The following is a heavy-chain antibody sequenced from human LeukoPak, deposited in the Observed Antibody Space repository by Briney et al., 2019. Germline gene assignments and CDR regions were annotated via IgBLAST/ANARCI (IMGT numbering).Heavy chain of an antibody. D-gene: IGHD6-19*01. CDR1: GSSISNYY. Sequence: PSETLSLTCTVSGSSISNYYWSWIRQPPGKGLEWIGYIYYTGSTNYNPSLKSRVTISVDTSKNQFSLNLNSVTAADTAEYYCARAPGSAYYPYYYMDVWGKGTTVTVSS. J-gene: IGHJ6*03. CDR3: ARAPGSAYYPYYYMDV. V-gene: IGHV4-59*01. CDR2: IYYTGST.